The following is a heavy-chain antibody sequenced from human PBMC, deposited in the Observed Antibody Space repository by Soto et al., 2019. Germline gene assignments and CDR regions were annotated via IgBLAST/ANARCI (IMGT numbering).Heavy chain of an antibody. CDR1: GYSFTTYG. J-gene: IGHJ6*02. V-gene: IGHV1-18*01. CDR2: ISAYNGNT. CDR3: AREGPAPYYYYGMDV. Sequence: QVQLVQSGGEVKKPGASVKVSCKTSGYSFTTYGISWVRQAPGQGLEWMGWISAYNGNTNDAQKPQDRVTMTTDTSTSTAYMELRSLRSDETAVYYCAREGPAPYYYYGMDVWGQGSTVTVSS.